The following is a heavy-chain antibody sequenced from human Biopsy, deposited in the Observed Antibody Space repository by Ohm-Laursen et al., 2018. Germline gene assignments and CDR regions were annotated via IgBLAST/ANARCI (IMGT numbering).Heavy chain of an antibody. J-gene: IGHJ6*02. CDR3: TRLAYYYYYGMDV. D-gene: IGHD2-21*01. CDR2: ITGSSSTI. V-gene: IGHV3-48*03. CDR1: GFTFTSHE. Sequence: SLRLSCAASGFTFTSHEMNWVRQAPGKGLEWISYITGSSSTIYYADSVKGQFTISRDNAKNSLYLQRNSLRAEDTAVYYCTRLAYYYYYGMDVWGQGTTVTVSS.